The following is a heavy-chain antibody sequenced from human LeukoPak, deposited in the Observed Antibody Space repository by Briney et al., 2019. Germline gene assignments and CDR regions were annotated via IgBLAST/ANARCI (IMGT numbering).Heavy chain of an antibody. CDR1: GFTFSSYA. CDR3: AKAPYSSGWYASDY. J-gene: IGHJ4*02. V-gene: IGHV3-23*01. D-gene: IGHD6-19*01. Sequence: GGSLRLSCAASGFTFSSYAMSWVRQAPGKGLEWVSAISGSGGSTYYADSVKGRFTISRDNSKNTLYLQMNSLRAEDTAVYYCAKAPYSSGWYASDYWGQGTLVTVSS. CDR2: ISGSGGST.